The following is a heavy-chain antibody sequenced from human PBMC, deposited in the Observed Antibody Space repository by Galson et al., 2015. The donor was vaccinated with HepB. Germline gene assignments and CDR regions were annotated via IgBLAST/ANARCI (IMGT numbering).Heavy chain of an antibody. CDR3: AKGRVLGSEYPYFDS. Sequence: SLRLSCAASGFTFGAYAMHWVRQAPGKGLEWVSGIHWISGDIGFADSVKGRFTISRDNAKNSLYLQMNSLRPEDTALYYCAKGRVLGSEYPYFDSWGQGTLVTVSS. D-gene: IGHD2-2*02. CDR2: IHWISGDI. J-gene: IGHJ4*02. CDR1: GFTFGAYA. V-gene: IGHV3-9*01.